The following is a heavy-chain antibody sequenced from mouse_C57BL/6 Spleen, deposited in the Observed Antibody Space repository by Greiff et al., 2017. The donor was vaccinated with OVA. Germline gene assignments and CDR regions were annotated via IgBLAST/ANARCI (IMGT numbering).Heavy chain of an antibody. CDR1: GFSLTSYG. CDR2: IWSGGST. Sequence: VQLQQSGPGLVQPSQCLSITCTVSGFSLTSYGVNWVRQSPGKGLEWLGVIWSGGSTAYNDAFISSQSISKDNSKSQVFFKMNRLQADDTAIYYCAREHFDYWGQGTTLTVSS. CDR3: AREHFDY. V-gene: IGHV2-2*01. J-gene: IGHJ2*01.